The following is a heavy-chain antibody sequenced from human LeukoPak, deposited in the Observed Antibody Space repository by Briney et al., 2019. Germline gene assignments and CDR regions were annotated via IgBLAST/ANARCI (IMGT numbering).Heavy chain of an antibody. CDR1: GDSVSSNSAA. D-gene: IGHD3-10*01. CDR2: TYYRSKWYN. Sequence: SQTLSLTCAISGDSVSSNSAAWNWIRQYPSRGLEWLGRTYYRSKWYNDYAVSVKSRITINPDTSKNQFSLQLNSVTPEDTAVYYCARDRVSIWFGELTLQLDYWGQGTLVTVSS. CDR3: ARDRVSIWFGELTLQLDY. V-gene: IGHV6-1*01. J-gene: IGHJ4*02.